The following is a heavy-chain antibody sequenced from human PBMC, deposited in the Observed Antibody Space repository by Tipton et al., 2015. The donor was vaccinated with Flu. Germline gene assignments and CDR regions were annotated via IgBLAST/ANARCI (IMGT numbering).Heavy chain of an antibody. CDR3: AREGSFGEFRYAFDI. Sequence: TLSLTCTVSGGSISSYYWSWIRQPAGKGLEWIGRIYTSGSTNYNPSLKSRVTMSVDTPKNQFSLKLSSVTAADTAVYYCAREGSFGEFRYAFDIWGQGTMVTVSS. J-gene: IGHJ3*02. CDR2: IYTSGST. CDR1: GGSISSYY. D-gene: IGHD3-10*01. V-gene: IGHV4-4*07.